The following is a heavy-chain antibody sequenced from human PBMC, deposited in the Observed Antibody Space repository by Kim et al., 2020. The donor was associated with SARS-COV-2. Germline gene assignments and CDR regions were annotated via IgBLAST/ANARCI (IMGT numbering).Heavy chain of an antibody. V-gene: IGHV4-39*01. CDR1: GGSISSSSYY. CDR2: IYYSGST. J-gene: IGHJ4*02. CDR3: ARLPPRSGWYL. D-gene: IGHD6-19*01. Sequence: SETLSLTCTVSGGSISSSSYYWGWIRQPPGKGLEWIGSIYYSGSTYYNPSLKSRVTISVDTSKNQFSLKLSSVTAADTAVYYCARLPPRSGWYLWGQGTLVTVSS.